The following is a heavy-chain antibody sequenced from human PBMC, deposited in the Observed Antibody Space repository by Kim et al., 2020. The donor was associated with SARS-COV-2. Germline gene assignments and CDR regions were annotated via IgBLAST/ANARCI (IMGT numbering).Heavy chain of an antibody. V-gene: IGHV3-30*18. J-gene: IGHJ6*02. CDR3: AKDIRMTTVTTAARCGMDV. CDR1: GFTFSSYG. D-gene: IGHD4-17*01. CDR2: ISYDGSNK. Sequence: GGSLRLSCAASGFTFSSYGMHWVRQAPGKGLEWVAVISYDGSNKYYADSVKGRFTISRDNSKNTLYLQMNSLRAEDTAVYYCAKDIRMTTVTTAARCGMDVWGQGTTVTVSS.